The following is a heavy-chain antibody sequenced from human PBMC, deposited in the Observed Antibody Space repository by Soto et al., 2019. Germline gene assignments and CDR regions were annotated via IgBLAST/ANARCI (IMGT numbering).Heavy chain of an antibody. CDR2: IYSGGST. CDR1: GFTVSSNY. CDR3: ARYSSGWGNTYFDY. D-gene: IGHD6-19*01. Sequence: GGSLRLSCAASGFTVSSNYVSWVRQAPGKGLEWVSVIYSGGSTYYADSVKGRFTISRDNSKNTLYLQMNSLRAEDTAVYYCARYSSGWGNTYFDYWGQGTLVTVSS. J-gene: IGHJ4*02. V-gene: IGHV3-66*01.